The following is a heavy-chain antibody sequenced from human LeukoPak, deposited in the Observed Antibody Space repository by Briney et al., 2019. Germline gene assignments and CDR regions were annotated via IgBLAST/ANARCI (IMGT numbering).Heavy chain of an antibody. CDR1: GFTFSSYG. Sequence: GRSLRLSCAASGFTFSSYGIHWVRQAPGKGLEWVAVISYDGIKKFYADSVKGRFTISRDNSKNTLYLQMNSLRAEDTAVYYCAKFYYRYGGNSVLSEDTRENLYDIWGQGTMVAVSS. CDR2: ISYDGIKK. D-gene: IGHD4-23*01. CDR3: AKFYYRYGGNSVLSEDTRENLYDI. V-gene: IGHV3-30*18. J-gene: IGHJ3*02.